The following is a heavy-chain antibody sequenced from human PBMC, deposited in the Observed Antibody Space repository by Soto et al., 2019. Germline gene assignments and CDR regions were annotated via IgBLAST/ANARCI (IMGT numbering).Heavy chain of an antibody. V-gene: IGHV3-30-3*01. J-gene: IGHJ6*02. D-gene: IGHD2-2*01. CDR2: ISYDGSNK. Sequence: GGSLRLSCAASGFTFSSYAMHWVRQAPGKGLEWVAVISYDGSNKYYADSVKGRFTIPRDNSKNTLYLQMNSLRAEDTAVYYCARSPCSSTSCHPLDVWGQGTTVTVSS. CDR3: ARSPCSSTSCHPLDV. CDR1: GFTFSSYA.